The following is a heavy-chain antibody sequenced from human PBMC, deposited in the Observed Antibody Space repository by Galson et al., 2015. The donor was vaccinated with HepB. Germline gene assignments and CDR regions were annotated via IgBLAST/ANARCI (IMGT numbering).Heavy chain of an antibody. J-gene: IGHJ4*02. D-gene: IGHD3-22*01. Sequence: SVKVSCKASGGTFSRYAITWVRQAPGQGLEWMGGIIPIFGTANYAQKFQGRVTITADDSTSTAYMELSSLRSEDTAVYYCARHRNFYYDNSGPNFDYWGQGTLVTVSS. CDR1: GGTFSRYA. CDR2: IIPIFGTA. CDR3: ARHRNFYYDNSGPNFDY. V-gene: IGHV1-69*13.